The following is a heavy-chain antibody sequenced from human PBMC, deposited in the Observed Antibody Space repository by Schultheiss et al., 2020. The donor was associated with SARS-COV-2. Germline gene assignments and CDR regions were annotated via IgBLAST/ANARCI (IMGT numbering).Heavy chain of an antibody. D-gene: IGHD2-21*02. V-gene: IGHV4-59*08. CDR3: ARNCGGDCYSSLAFDI. CDR1: GGSISTHF. Sequence: SETLSLTCTVSGGSISTHFWSWIRQPPGKGLEWIGHVSYSGSTDYNPSLKSRVTISVDTSKNQFSLKLSSVTAADTAVYYCARNCGGDCYSSLAFDIWGQGTMVTVSS. J-gene: IGHJ3*02. CDR2: VSYSGST.